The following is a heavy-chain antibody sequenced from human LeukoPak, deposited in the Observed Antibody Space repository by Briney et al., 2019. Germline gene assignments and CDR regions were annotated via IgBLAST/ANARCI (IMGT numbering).Heavy chain of an antibody. J-gene: IGHJ3*02. V-gene: IGHV4-31*03. Sequence: SETLSLTCTVSGGSISSGGYYWSWIRQHPGKGLEWIGYIYYSGSTYYNPSLKSRATISVDTSKNQFSLKLSSVTAADTAVYYCARDHGSGSYYSGAFDIWGQGTMVTVSS. CDR1: GGSISSGGYY. CDR2: IYYSGST. D-gene: IGHD3-10*01. CDR3: ARDHGSGSYYSGAFDI.